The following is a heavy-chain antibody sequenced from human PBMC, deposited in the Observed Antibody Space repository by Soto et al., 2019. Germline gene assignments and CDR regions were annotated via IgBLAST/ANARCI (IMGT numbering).Heavy chain of an antibody. Sequence: ETLSLTCTVSGGSISSYYWSWIRQPPGKGLEWIGYIYYSGSTNYNPSLKSRVTISVDTSKNQFSLKLSSVTAADTAVYYCATKYYDILTRSTRTNWFDPWGQGTLVTVSS. V-gene: IGHV4-59*01. CDR1: GGSISSYY. CDR3: ATKYYDILTRSTRTNWFDP. D-gene: IGHD3-9*01. J-gene: IGHJ5*02. CDR2: IYYSGST.